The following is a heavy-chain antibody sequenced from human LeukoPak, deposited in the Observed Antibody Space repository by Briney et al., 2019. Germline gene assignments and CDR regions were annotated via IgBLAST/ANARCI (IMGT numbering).Heavy chain of an antibody. CDR2: ISWNSGSI. CDR1: GFTFDDYA. Sequence: GRSLRPSCAASGFTFDDYAMHWVRQAPGKGLEWVSGISWNSGSIGYADSVKGRFTISRDNAKNSLYLQMNSLRAEDTALYYCAKVKDDSSGYYHHFDYWGQGTLVTVSS. D-gene: IGHD3-22*01. CDR3: AKVKDDSSGYYHHFDY. V-gene: IGHV3-9*01. J-gene: IGHJ4*02.